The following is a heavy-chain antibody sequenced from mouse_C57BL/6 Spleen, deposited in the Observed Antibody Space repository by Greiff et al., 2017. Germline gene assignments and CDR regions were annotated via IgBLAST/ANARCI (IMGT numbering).Heavy chain of an antibody. CDR2: ISSGGDYI. CDR3: TRGDYDDTWFAY. D-gene: IGHD2-13*01. CDR1: GFTFSSYA. J-gene: IGHJ3*01. Sequence: EVKLVESGEGLVKPGGSLKLSCAASGFTFSSYAMSWVRQTPEKRLEWVAYISSGGDYIYYADTVKGRFTISRDNARNTLYLQMSSLKSEDTAMYYCTRGDYDDTWFAYWGQGTLVTVSA. V-gene: IGHV5-9-1*02.